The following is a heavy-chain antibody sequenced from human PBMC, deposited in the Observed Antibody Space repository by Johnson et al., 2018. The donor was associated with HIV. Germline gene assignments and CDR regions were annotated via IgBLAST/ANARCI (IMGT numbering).Heavy chain of an antibody. D-gene: IGHD2-15*01. J-gene: IGHJ3*02. Sequence: EVQVLESGGGLVKPGESLKLSCAASGFTFSNAWMNWVRQAPGKGLEWVGRIKRKTDGGTTDYTAPVKGRFTISRDDSKNTLYLQMDSLKTEDTAVYYCATDLAALGSGVFDIWGQGTMVTVSS. V-gene: IGHV3-15*01. CDR3: ATDLAALGSGVFDI. CDR1: GFTFSNAW. CDR2: IKRKTDGGTT.